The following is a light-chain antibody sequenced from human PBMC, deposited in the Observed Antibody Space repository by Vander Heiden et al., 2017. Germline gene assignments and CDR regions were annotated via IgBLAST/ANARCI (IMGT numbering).Light chain of an antibody. V-gene: IGKV3-11*01. Sequence: EIALTHSPATLSLSPGARPTLSCTASQSVSSYVAWYQQTPGQAPRLLIYDASNRATGIPARFSSSASGAVFTLTISLLEPEDFTVYYCQQRSNWPLTFGGGTKVEIK. CDR3: QQRSNWPLT. CDR1: QSVSSY. CDR2: DAS. J-gene: IGKJ4*01.